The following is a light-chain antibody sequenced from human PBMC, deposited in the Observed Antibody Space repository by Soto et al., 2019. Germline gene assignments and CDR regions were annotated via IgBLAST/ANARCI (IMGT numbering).Light chain of an antibody. CDR2: EGI. J-gene: IGLJ1*01. CDR1: SSDIGTYNL. CDR3: CSYAGSGTDNYV. Sequence: QSVLTQPASVSGSPGQSITISCTGTSSDIGTYNLVSWYQHYPGKAPKLMIYEGIKRPSGVSNRFSGSESGNTAFLTISGLQAEDEADYYCCSYAGSGTDNYVFGSGTKLTVL. V-gene: IGLV2-23*01.